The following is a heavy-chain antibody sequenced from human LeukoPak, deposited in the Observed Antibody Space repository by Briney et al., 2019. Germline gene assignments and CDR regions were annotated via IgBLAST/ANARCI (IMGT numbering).Heavy chain of an antibody. D-gene: IGHD6-19*01. CDR1: GFTFNSYA. J-gene: IGHJ4*02. CDR3: AKEQGVQFSGWVFDY. CDR2: ISGSGGST. Sequence: PGGSLRLFCAASGFTFNSYAISWVRQAPGKGLEGVAAISGSGGSTYYADSVSGQFTISRDNSKNTLYLQMNSLRAEDTAVDYCAKEQGVQFSGWVFDYWGQGTLVTVSS. V-gene: IGHV3-23*01.